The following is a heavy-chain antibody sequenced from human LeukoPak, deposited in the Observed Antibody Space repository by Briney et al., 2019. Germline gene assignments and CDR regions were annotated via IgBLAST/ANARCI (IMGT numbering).Heavy chain of an antibody. D-gene: IGHD3-10*02. CDR2: IRYDGNNK. CDR1: GLTFSSYA. J-gene: IGHJ6*04. CDR3: AELGITMIGGV. Sequence: GGSLRLSCAASGLTFSSYAMHWVRQAPGKGLEWVTFIRYDGNNKYYADSVKGRFTISRDNAKNSLYLQMNSLRAEDTAVYYCAELGITMIGGVWGKGTTVTISS. V-gene: IGHV3-30*02.